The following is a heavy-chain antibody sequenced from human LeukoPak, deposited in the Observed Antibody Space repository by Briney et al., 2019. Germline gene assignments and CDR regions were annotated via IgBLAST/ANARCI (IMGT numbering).Heavy chain of an antibody. D-gene: IGHD3-10*01. Sequence: GGSLRLSCAASGFTFSSYSMNWVRQAPGKGLEWVSSISSSSSYIYYADSVKGRFTISRDNAKNSLYLQMNSLRAEDTAVYYCAKDLMGSNRYYYMDVWGKGTTVTISS. CDR1: GFTFSSYS. CDR3: AKDLMGSNRYYYMDV. J-gene: IGHJ6*03. V-gene: IGHV3-21*01. CDR2: ISSSSSYI.